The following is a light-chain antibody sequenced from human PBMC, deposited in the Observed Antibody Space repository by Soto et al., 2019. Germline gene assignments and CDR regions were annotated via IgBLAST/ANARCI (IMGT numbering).Light chain of an antibody. V-gene: IGKV3-20*01. J-gene: IGKJ1*01. CDR3: QQYGSSGT. Sequence: VVLTQSPATLSLSPGERATLSCRTSLSVSVYLDWYQQKPGQAPRLLISDASNRATGIPDRFSGSGSGTDFTLTISRLEPEDFAVYYCQQYGSSGTFGQGTKVDNK. CDR1: LSVSVY. CDR2: DAS.